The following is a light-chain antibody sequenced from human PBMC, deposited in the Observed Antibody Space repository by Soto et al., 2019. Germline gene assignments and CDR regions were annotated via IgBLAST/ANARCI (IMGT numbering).Light chain of an antibody. CDR1: SSDVGGHNY. J-gene: IGLJ2*01. CDR3: SSYTSSSTVV. CDR2: EVS. Sequence: QSALTQPASVSGSPGQSITISCTGTSSDVGGHNYVSWYQQHPGKAPKLMIYEVSDRPSGVSNRFSGSKSGNTASLTISGLQAEDEADYYCSSYTSSSTVVFGGGTQLTV. V-gene: IGLV2-14*01.